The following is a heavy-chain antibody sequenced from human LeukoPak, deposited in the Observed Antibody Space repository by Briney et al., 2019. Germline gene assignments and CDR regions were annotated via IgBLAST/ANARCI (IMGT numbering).Heavy chain of an antibody. CDR2: INPNSGGT. CDR1: GYTFTGYY. V-gene: IGHV1-2*02. D-gene: IGHD3-3*01. CDR3: ARPLKFWSGSYDY. Sequence: GASVKVSCKASGYTFTGYYMHWVRQAPGQGLEWMGWINPNSGGTNYAQKFQGRVTMTRDTSISTAYMELSRLRSDDTAVYYCARPLKFWSGSYDYWGQGTLVTVSS. J-gene: IGHJ4*02.